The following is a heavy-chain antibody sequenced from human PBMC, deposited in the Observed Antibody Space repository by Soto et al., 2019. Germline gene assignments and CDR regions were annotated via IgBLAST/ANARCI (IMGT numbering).Heavy chain of an antibody. CDR2: IIPLLGTS. CDR1: GGTFSTYG. J-gene: IGHJ4*02. V-gene: IGHV1-69*01. Sequence: QVRLVQSGAEVKKPGSSVTVSCKASGGTFSTYGVSWVRQAPGQGLEWMGGIIPLLGTSNYAQKFQDRVTIRADESMTTAYMEMRSLRSDDTAVHFCPREADRRWLHLFDYWGKGTLVTVAS. D-gene: IGHD5-12*01. CDR3: PREADRRWLHLFDY.